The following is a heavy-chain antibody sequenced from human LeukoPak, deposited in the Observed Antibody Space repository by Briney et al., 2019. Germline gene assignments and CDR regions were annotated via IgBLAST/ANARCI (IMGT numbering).Heavy chain of an antibody. J-gene: IGHJ4*02. CDR2: IKQDGGEK. CDR3: ARVGSGSYHRLDF. CDR1: GFTFGSFW. D-gene: IGHD1-26*01. Sequence: PGGSLRLSCAASGFTFGSFWMTWVRQSPGKGLEWVANIKQDGGEKYYADSVKGRFTISRDNARNSLYLQIDSLRAEDTAVYYCARVGSGSYHRLDFWGQGTLVTVSS. V-gene: IGHV3-7*05.